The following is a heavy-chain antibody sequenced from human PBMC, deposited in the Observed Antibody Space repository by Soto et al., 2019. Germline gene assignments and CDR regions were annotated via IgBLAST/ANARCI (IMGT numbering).Heavy chain of an antibody. D-gene: IGHD4-4*01. V-gene: IGHV3-30*18. CDR3: AKDLNRRTVTLDY. CDR1: GFTFSSYG. J-gene: IGHJ4*02. CDR2: ISYDGSNK. Sequence: QVQLVESGGGVVQPGRSLRLSCAASGFTFSSYGMHWVRQAPGKGLEWVAVISYDGSNKYYADSVKGRFTISRDNSKNTLYLQMNSRRAEDTAVYYCAKDLNRRTVTLDYWGQGTLVTVSS.